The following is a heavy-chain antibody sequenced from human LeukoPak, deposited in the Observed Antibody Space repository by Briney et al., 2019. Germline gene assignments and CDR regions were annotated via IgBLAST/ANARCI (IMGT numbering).Heavy chain of an antibody. J-gene: IGHJ4*02. D-gene: IGHD3-3*01. V-gene: IGHV4-59*01. CDR3: ASSRSVGRNYYFDY. CDR2: IYYSGST. CDR1: GGSICSYY. Sequence: SETLSLTCTVSGGSICSYYWSWIRQPPGKGLEWIGYIYYSGSTNYNPSLKSRVTISVDTSKNQFSLKLSSVTAADTAVYYCASSRSVGRNYYFDYWGQGTLVTVSS.